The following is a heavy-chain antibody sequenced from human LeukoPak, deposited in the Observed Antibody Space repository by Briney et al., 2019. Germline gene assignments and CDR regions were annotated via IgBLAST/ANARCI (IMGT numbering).Heavy chain of an antibody. J-gene: IGHJ4*02. Sequence: PGGSLRLSCAASGFTFSTYAMHWVRQAPGKGLEWVAVISYDGSNKYYADSVKGRLTISRDNSKNTLHLQMNSLRADDTAIYYCVKGGRTNSPLDYWGQGTLVTVSS. D-gene: IGHD1-14*01. CDR1: GFTFSTYA. V-gene: IGHV3-30-3*01. CDR2: ISYDGSNK. CDR3: VKGGRTNSPLDY.